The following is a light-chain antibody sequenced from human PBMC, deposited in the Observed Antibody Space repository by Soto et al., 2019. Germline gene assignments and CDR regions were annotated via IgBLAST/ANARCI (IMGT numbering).Light chain of an antibody. Sequence: DIQVTQSPSTLSASVGDRVTITCRASQSVSDWLAWYQQKPGKAPKLLIYKASSLESGVPSRFSGSGSGAEFTLTVSSLKPDDFATYYCQQYNDYPFTFGPGTKVDIK. V-gene: IGKV1-5*03. CDR3: QQYNDYPFT. CDR1: QSVSDW. CDR2: KAS. J-gene: IGKJ3*01.